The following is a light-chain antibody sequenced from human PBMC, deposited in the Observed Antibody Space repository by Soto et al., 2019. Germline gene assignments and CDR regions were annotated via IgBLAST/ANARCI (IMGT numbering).Light chain of an antibody. J-gene: IGKJ3*01. CDR2: GAS. CDR3: QQYNNWPSFT. V-gene: IGKV3-15*01. Sequence: DIVMTQSPATLSVSPGERATLSCRASQCVSSDLAWYQPKPCQAPRLLVYGASTSATGIPARLSGSGSGTEFILTISRLQSEDVALDYCQQYNNWPSFTFGPGTKVDIK. CDR1: QCVSSD.